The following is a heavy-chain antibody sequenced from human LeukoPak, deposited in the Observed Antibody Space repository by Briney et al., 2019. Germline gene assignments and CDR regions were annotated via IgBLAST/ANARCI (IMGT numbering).Heavy chain of an antibody. J-gene: IGHJ4*02. CDR1: GFTFDYYW. V-gene: IGHV3-74*01. CDR2: INTDGSNT. CDR3: VVWGEDRSGHRFDF. Sequence: GGSLRLSCAASGFTFDYYWMHWVRQAPGRGLMWVSRINTDGSNTHYADSVKGRFIISRDNAKNTLYLQMNGLRVEDTAVYYCVVWGEDRSGHRFDFWGQGTLVTVSS. D-gene: IGHD3-22*01.